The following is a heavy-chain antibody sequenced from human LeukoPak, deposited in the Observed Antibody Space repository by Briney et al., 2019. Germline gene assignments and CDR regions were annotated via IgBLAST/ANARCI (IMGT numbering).Heavy chain of an antibody. CDR3: AKITILVATEN. CDR1: GFAVSSYY. Sequence: GGSFRLSCAASGFAVSSYYMSWVRQAPGKGLEWVSVIYRGGDTYYAASVKGRFTISRDDSKNTVYLQMNSLRAEDTAFYYCAKITILVATENWAQRPLVTVSS. D-gene: IGHD5-12*01. V-gene: IGHV3-53*01. CDR2: IYRGGDT. J-gene: IGHJ4*02.